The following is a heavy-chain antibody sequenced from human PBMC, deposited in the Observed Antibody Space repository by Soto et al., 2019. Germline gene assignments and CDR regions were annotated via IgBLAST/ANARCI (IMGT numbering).Heavy chain of an antibody. CDR3: ARGRGLYNSGRSQLDS. J-gene: IGHJ4*02. Sequence: QVQLVQSGAEVKKPGASVKISCKASGYTFTKYTVNWVRQAPRQGLEWMGGIIPRFGTTNYAPTLQDRVTITADASMNTVYMELSSLRSDDTALYYCARGRGLYNSGRSQLDSWGQGTLVTVSS. CDR1: GYTFTKYT. V-gene: IGHV1-69*01. CDR2: IIPRFGTT. D-gene: IGHD1-1*01.